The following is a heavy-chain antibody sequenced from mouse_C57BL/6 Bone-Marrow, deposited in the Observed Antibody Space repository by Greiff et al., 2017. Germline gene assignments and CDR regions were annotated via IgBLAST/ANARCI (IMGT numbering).Heavy chain of an antibody. V-gene: IGHV5-6*01. CDR3: SRRDYYSNYWFAY. CDR2: ISSGGSYT. CDR1: GYTFSSYG. Sequence: VQLQQSGGDLVKPGGSLKLSCAASGYTFSSYGLPWVRQTPDKRLEWVATISSGGSYTDYPDSVKGRFTIARDNAKNTLYLQMSSLKSEDTAMYDCSRRDYYSNYWFAYWGHGALVTVSA. D-gene: IGHD2-5*01. J-gene: IGHJ3*01.